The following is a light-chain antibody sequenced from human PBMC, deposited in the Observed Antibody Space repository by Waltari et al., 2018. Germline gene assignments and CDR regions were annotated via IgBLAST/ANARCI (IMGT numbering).Light chain of an antibody. CDR2: SNN. V-gene: IGLV1-47*01. Sequence: QSVLTQPPSASGTPGPRVTISCSGSSSNIGRSFVSWYQHLPGTAPKLLIYSNNQRPSGVPDRFSGSKSGTSASLAISGLRSEDEADYYCATWDDSLSGRVFGGGTKLTVL. CDR1: SSNIGRSF. CDR3: ATWDDSLSGRV. J-gene: IGLJ3*02.